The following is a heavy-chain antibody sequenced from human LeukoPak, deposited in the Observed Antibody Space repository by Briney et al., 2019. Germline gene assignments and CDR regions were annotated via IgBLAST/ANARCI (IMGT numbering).Heavy chain of an antibody. CDR1: GFTFSNYG. Sequence: GGSLRLSCAASGFTFSNYGMHWVRQAPGKGLEWVAVISFDGSNKYYADSVKGRFTISRDSSKNTLYLQMNSLRAADTAVYYCARGQARLAWFDPWGQGTLVTVSS. D-gene: IGHD6-19*01. J-gene: IGHJ5*02. V-gene: IGHV3-30*03. CDR2: ISFDGSNK. CDR3: ARGQARLAWFDP.